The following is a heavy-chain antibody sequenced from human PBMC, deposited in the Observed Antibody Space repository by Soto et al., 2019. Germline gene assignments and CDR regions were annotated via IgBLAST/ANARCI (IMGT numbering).Heavy chain of an antibody. CDR3: ARNVGSGNFWSAYRPPPNFDS. CDR1: GFIFNDYY. J-gene: IGHJ4*02. V-gene: IGHV3-11*01. Sequence: GSLRLSCAASGFIFNDYYMTWIRQAPGKGLEEVAHISGGGSSTSYADSVKGRFTISRDNTKNSLYLQMNSLTAEDTGFYYCARNVGSGNFWSAYRPPPNFDSWGQGTLVTGSS. CDR2: ISGGGSST. D-gene: IGHD3-3*01.